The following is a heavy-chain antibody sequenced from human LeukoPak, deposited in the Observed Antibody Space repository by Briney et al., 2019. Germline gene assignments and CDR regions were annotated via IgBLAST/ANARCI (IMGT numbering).Heavy chain of an antibody. V-gene: IGHV3-48*04. CDR3: ARQPGYYMDV. CDR2: ISSSSATK. Sequence: EAGGSLRLSCAASGFTFSSYGMNWVRQAPGKGLEWVSYISSSSATKYYADSVKGRFTISRDNAKNSLYLQMNSLRAEDTAVYYCARQPGYYMDVWGKGTTVTVSS. J-gene: IGHJ6*03. CDR1: GFTFSSYG. D-gene: IGHD3-10*01.